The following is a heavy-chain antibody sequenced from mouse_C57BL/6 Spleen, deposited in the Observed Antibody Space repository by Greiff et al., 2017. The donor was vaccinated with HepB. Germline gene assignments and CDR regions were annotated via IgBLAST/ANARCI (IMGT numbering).Heavy chain of an antibody. Sequence: EVKLVESGGGLVKPGGSLKLSCAASGFTFSDYGMHWVRQAPEKGLEWVAYISSGSSTIYYADTVKGRFTISRDNAKNTLILQMTSLRSEDTAMYYCARGMVTRYFDVWGTGTTVTVSS. J-gene: IGHJ1*03. CDR3: ARGMVTRYFDV. D-gene: IGHD2-3*01. V-gene: IGHV5-17*01. CDR1: GFTFSDYG. CDR2: ISSGSSTI.